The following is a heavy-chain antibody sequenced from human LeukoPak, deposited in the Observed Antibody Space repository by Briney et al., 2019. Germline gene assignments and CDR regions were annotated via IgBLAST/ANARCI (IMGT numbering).Heavy chain of an antibody. CDR1: GGSISSSSYW. J-gene: IGHJ4*02. CDR3: ARQVGDGRWYFDY. CDR2: IYYSGQT. D-gene: IGHD4-23*01. V-gene: IGHV4-39*01. Sequence: PSETLSLTCTVSGGSISSSSYWWGWIRQPPGKGLEWIGSIYYSGQTYYNPSLKSRVTISVDTPKNQFSLKLTSANAADTAVYHCARQVGDGRWYFDYWGQGTLVTVSS.